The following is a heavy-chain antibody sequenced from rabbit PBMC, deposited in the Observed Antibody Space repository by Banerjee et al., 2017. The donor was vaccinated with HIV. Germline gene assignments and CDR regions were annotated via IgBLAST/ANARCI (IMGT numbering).Heavy chain of an antibody. CDR1: GFSFSSGYD. D-gene: IGHD1-1*01. CDR2: IGIGSTNT. J-gene: IGHJ4*01. V-gene: IGHV1S40*01. Sequence: QSLEESGGGLVQPEGSLTLTCKASGFSFSSGYDMCWVRQAPGKGLEWIGCIGIGSTNTFYASWAKGRFTISKTSSTTVTLQMTSLTAADTATYFCARSVYGSSGDYWGSFYLWGPGTLVTVS. CDR3: ARSVYGSSGDYWGSFYL.